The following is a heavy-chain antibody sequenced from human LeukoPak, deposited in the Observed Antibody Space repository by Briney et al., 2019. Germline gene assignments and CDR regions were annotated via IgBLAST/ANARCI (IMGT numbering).Heavy chain of an antibody. D-gene: IGHD6-13*01. CDR1: GFTFSSYS. CDR2: ISSSSSTI. J-gene: IGHJ6*03. V-gene: IGHV3-48*01. Sequence: GGSLRLSCAASGFTFSSYSMNWVRQAPGKGLEWVSYISSSSSTIYYADSVKGRFTISRDNSKNTLYLQMNSLRAEDTAVYYCARVGSIAAAGTGYYYYMDVWGKGTTVTVSS. CDR3: ARVGSIAAAGTGYYYYMDV.